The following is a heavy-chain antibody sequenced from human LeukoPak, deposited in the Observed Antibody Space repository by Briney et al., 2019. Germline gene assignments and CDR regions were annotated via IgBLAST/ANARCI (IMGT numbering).Heavy chain of an antibody. CDR3: ARLMSNAFDI. D-gene: IGHD5/OR15-5a*01. J-gene: IGHJ3*02. Sequence: GGSLRLSCAASGFTLITYSLNCIRQAPGKGLEWVSYISRSGSTMYYADSVKGRFIISRDSAKNSLYVQMNTLRAEDTAVYYCARLMSNAFDIWGQGAMVTVSS. V-gene: IGHV3-48*01. CDR2: ISRSGSTM. CDR1: GFTLITYS.